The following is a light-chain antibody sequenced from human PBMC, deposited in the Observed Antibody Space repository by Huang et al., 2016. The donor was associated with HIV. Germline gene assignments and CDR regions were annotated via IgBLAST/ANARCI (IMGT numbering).Light chain of an antibody. CDR1: QSVSSY. CDR2: DAS. V-gene: IGKV3-11*01. CDR3: QQRSNWPPLFT. J-gene: IGKJ3*01. Sequence: EIVLTQSPATMSLSPGERATLSCRASQSVSSYLAWYQQKPGQAPRLLIYDASNRATGIPARFSGSVSVTDFTLTISSLEPEDFAVYYCQQRSNWPPLFTFGPGTKVDIK.